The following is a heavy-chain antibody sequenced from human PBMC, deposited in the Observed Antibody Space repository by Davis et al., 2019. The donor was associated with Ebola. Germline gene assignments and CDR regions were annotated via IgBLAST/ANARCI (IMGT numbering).Heavy chain of an antibody. CDR3: AKGTGSYYYYGMDV. J-gene: IGHJ6*02. CDR1: GFTFSSYA. D-gene: IGHD1-1*01. CDR2: ISGSGTST. Sequence: GESLKISCAASGFTFSSYAMSWVRQAPGKGLEWVSAISGSGTSTYYADSVKGRFTISRDNSKNTLYLQMNSLRAEDTAVYYCAKGTGSYYYYGMDVWGQGTTVTVSS. V-gene: IGHV3-23*01.